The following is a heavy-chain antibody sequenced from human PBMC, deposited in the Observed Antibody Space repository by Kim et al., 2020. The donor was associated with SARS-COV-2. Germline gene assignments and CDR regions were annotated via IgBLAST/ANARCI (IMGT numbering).Heavy chain of an antibody. CDR3: ATVDGPRGIFDY. J-gene: IGHJ4*02. V-gene: IGHV3-30*01. D-gene: IGHD3-16*01. Sequence: YYADSGKGRFTISRDNSTSTLYLQMNSLRAEDTAVYYCATVDGPRGIFDYWGQGTLVTVSS.